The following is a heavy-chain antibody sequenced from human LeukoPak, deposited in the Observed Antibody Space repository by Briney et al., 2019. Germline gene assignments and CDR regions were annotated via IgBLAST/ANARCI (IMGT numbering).Heavy chain of an antibody. CDR1: GFTFSSYA. D-gene: IGHD3-22*01. Sequence: GGSLRLSCAASGFTFSSYAMGWVRQAPGKGLEWVSGISGSGGRTSHADSVKGRFTISRDNSKNTLYLQMNSLRAEDTAIYYCAKDPHDSSGYMDYWGQGTLVTVSS. V-gene: IGHV3-23*01. CDR3: AKDPHDSSGYMDY. J-gene: IGHJ4*02. CDR2: ISGSGGRT.